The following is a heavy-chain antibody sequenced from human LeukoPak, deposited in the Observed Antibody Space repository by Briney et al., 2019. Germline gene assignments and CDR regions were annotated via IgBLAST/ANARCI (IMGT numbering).Heavy chain of an antibody. Sequence: SETLSLTCTVSGGSIGSYFWSWIRQPPGKGLEWIGYNSGSTNYNPSLKSRVTILLDRSKNQFSLKLSSVTAADTAIYYCARGRGYGGNYLRSFDIWGQGTMVTVSS. CDR1: GGSIGSYF. J-gene: IGHJ3*02. D-gene: IGHD1-26*01. CDR3: ARGRGYGGNYLRSFDI. CDR2: NSGST. V-gene: IGHV4-59*08.